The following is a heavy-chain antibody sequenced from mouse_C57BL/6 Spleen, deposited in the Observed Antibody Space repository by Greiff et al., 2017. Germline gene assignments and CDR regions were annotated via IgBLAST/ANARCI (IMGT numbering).Heavy chain of an antibody. Sequence: QVQLQQPGAELVMPGASVKLSCKASCYTFTSYWMHWVKQRPGQGLEWIGELDPSDSYTNYNQKFKGKSTLTVDKSSSTAYMQLSSLTSEDSAVYYGAGLGICGSSAGAMDYWGQGTSVTVSS. CDR2: LDPSDSYT. CDR1: CYTFTSYW. V-gene: IGHV1-69*01. CDR3: AGLGICGSSAGAMDY. D-gene: IGHD1-1*01. J-gene: IGHJ4*01.